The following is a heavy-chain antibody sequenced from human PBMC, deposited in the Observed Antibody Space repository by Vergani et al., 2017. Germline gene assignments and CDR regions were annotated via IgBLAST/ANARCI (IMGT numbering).Heavy chain of an antibody. J-gene: IGHJ4*02. CDR2: ISWNSGSI. CDR1: GFTFDDYA. D-gene: IGHD3-22*01. V-gene: IGHV3-9*01. Sequence: EVQLVESGGGLVQPGRSLRLSCAASGFTFDDYAMHWVRQAPGKGLEWVSGISWNSGSIGYADSVKGRFTISRDNAKNSLYLQMNSLRAEDTAVYYCARDRSSGYDGWGQGTLVTVSS. CDR3: ARDRSSGYDG.